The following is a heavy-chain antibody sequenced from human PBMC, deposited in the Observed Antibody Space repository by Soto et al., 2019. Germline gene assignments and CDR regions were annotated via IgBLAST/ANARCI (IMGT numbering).Heavy chain of an antibody. CDR2: ISGSGGST. J-gene: IGHJ4*02. CDR3: AKDLTYYYDSSGYYIDY. CDR1: GFTFSSYA. V-gene: IGHV3-23*01. Sequence: GSLRLSCAASGFTFSSYAMSLVRQAPGKGLEWVSAISGSGGSTYYADSVKGRFTISRDNSKNTLYLQMNSLRAEDTAVYYCAKDLTYYYDSSGYYIDYWGQGTLVTVSS. D-gene: IGHD3-22*01.